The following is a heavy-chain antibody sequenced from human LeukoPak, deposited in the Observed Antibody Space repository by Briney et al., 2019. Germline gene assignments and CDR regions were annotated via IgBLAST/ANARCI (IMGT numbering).Heavy chain of an antibody. CDR3: ATDYCDSSGYISPVVY. CDR1: GYTFTSYG. CDR2: ISAYNGNT. V-gene: IGHV1-18*01. J-gene: IGHJ4*02. D-gene: IGHD3-22*01. Sequence: ASVKVSCKASGYTFTSYGISWVRQAPGQGLEWMGWISAYNGNTNYAQKLQGRVTMTTDTSTSTAYMKLRSLRSDDTAVYYCATDYCDSSGYISPVVYWGQGTLVTVSS.